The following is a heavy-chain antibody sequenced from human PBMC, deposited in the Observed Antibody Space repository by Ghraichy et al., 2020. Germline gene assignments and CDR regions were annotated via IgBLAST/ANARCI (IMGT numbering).Heavy chain of an antibody. V-gene: IGHV4-4*02. J-gene: IGHJ3*01. CDR2: ISQSGST. Sequence: SETLSLTCAVSGDSISSDYWWTWVRQPPGKGLEWIGEISQSGSTNFNPSLKSRVMILIDKSKNQFSLRLSSVTAADTALYYWSRGHPYGNYDLAFHVWGQGTVVTVSS. CDR3: SRGHPYGNYDLAFHV. CDR1: GDSISSDYW. D-gene: IGHD4-11*01.